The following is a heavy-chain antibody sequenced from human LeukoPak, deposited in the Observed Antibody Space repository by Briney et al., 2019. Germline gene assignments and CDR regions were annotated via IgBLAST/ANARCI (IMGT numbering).Heavy chain of an antibody. CDR2: IYYSGST. CDR3: ARVSCSGGSCYWGGGFYYFDY. J-gene: IGHJ4*02. D-gene: IGHD2-15*01. CDR1: GGSISSGDYY. Sequence: PSQTLSLTCTVSGGSISSGDYYWSWIRQPPGKGLEWIGYIYYSGSTYYNPSLKSRVTISVDTSKNQFSLKLSSVTAADTAVYYCARVSCSGGSCYWGGGFYYFDYWGQGALVTVSS. V-gene: IGHV4-30-4*01.